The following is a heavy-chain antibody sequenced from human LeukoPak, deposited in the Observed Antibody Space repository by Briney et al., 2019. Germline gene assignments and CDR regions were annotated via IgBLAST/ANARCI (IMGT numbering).Heavy chain of an antibody. V-gene: IGHV3-7*01. Sequence: PGGSLRLSCAASGFTPSSYWMSWVRQAPGKGLQSVAYISQDVSHKYYVDSVKGRFTISRDNAKNSLHLEMNSLRAEDTALYYCARVGYNGWNFENWGQGTLVTVSS. CDR1: GFTPSSYW. J-gene: IGHJ4*02. CDR2: ISQDVSHK. D-gene: IGHD5-12*01. CDR3: ARVGYNGWNFEN.